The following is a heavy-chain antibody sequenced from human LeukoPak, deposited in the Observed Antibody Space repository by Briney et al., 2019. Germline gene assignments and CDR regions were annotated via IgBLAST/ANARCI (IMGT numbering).Heavy chain of an antibody. CDR2: ISYDGSNK. Sequence: PGGSLRLSCAASGFTFSSYAMHWVRQAPGKGLEWVAVISYDGSNKYYADSVKGRFTISRDNSKNTLYLQMNSLRAEDTAVYYCAKAKRSSSWYSDFDYWGQGTLVTVSS. V-gene: IGHV3-30*04. J-gene: IGHJ4*02. D-gene: IGHD6-13*01. CDR1: GFTFSSYA. CDR3: AKAKRSSSWYSDFDY.